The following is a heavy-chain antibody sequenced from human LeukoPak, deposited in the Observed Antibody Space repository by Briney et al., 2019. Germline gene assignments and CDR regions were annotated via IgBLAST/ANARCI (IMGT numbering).Heavy chain of an antibody. V-gene: IGHV1-2*02. CDR1: GYTFTGYY. J-gene: IGHJ3*02. Sequence: ASVKVSCKASGYTFTGYYMHWVRQAPGQGLEWMGWINPNSGGTNYAQKFQGRVTMTRDTSISTAYMELSRLRSDDTAVYYCARGRFLEWPDAFDIWGQGTMVTVSS. CDR3: ARGRFLEWPDAFDI. D-gene: IGHD3-3*01. CDR2: INPNSGGT.